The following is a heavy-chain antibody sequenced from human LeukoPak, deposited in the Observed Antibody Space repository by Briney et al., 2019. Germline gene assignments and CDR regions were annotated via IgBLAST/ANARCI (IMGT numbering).Heavy chain of an antibody. CDR2: ITSDGSAT. CDR1: GFTFSSCW. CDR3: ARDASPGYFDL. V-gene: IGHV3-74*01. Sequence: GGSLRLSCAVSGFTFSSCWMHWVRQGPGKGLAWVSRITSDGSATDYADSVEGRFTISRDNAKNTLYLHMDSLRAEDTAVYYCARDASPGYFDLWGRGTLVTVSS. D-gene: IGHD2-15*01. J-gene: IGHJ2*01.